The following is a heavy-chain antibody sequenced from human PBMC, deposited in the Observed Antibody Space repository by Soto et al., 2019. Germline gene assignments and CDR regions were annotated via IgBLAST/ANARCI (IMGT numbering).Heavy chain of an antibody. Sequence: PGGSLRLSCAASGFTFSSYAMSWVRQAPGKELEWVSAISGSGGSTYYADSVKGRFTISRDNSKNTLYLQMNSLRAEDTAVYYCAKDRAPRIGYNWFDPWGQGTLVTVS. CDR2: ISGSGGST. CDR3: AKDRAPRIGYNWFDP. D-gene: IGHD2-15*01. J-gene: IGHJ5*02. V-gene: IGHV3-23*01. CDR1: GFTFSSYA.